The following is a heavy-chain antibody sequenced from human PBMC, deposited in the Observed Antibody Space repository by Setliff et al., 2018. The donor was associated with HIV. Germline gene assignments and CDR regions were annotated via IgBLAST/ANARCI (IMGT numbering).Heavy chain of an antibody. Sequence: GESLKISCKGSGYGFASNCIAWVRQMPGKGLEWMGIIYPDDSDTRYSPSFQGQVTISADKSISTAYLQWSSLKASDTAMYYCATSPGTYSSSSASYFDYWGQGTLVTVSS. J-gene: IGHJ4*02. V-gene: IGHV5-51*01. CDR2: IYPDDSDT. CDR3: ATSPGTYSSSSASYFDY. CDR1: GYGFASNC. D-gene: IGHD6-6*01.